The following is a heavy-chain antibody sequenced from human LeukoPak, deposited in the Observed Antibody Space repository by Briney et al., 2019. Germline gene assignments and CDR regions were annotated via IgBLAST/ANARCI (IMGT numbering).Heavy chain of an antibody. CDR3: ARGLGPIYYYYYYMDV. J-gene: IGHJ6*03. CDR2: INHSGST. CDR1: GGSFSGYY. V-gene: IGHV4-34*01. Sequence: PSETLSPTCAVYGGSFSGYYWSWLRQPPGKGLEWIGEINHSGSTNYNPSLKSRVTISVDTSKNQFSLKLSSVTAADTAVYYCARGLGPIYYYYYYMDVWGKGTTVTVSS.